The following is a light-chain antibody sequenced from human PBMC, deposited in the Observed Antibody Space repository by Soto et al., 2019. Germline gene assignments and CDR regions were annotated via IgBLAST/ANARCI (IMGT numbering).Light chain of an antibody. CDR1: SSDVGGYNH. Sequence: QSALTQPASVSGSPGQSITISCTGTSSDVGGYNHVSWYQQHPGKAPKLIIYEVRNRPSGVSNRLSGSKSGNTASLTISGLQADDEADYYCQSYDSYLSGSVFGGGTKLTVL. CDR3: QSYDSYLSGSV. J-gene: IGLJ2*01. CDR2: EVR. V-gene: IGLV2-14*01.